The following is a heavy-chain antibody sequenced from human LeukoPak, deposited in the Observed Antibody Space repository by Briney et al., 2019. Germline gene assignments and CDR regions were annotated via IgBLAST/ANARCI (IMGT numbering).Heavy chain of an antibody. D-gene: IGHD3-22*01. Sequence: ETLSLTCAVYGGSFSGYYWSWIRQPPGKGLEWIGEINHSGSTNYNPSLKSRVTISVDTSKNQFSLKLSSVTAADTAVYYCARGEPMIVFDYRGQGTLVTVSS. CDR3: ARGEPMIVFDY. J-gene: IGHJ4*02. CDR2: INHSGST. V-gene: IGHV4-34*01. CDR1: GGSFSGYY.